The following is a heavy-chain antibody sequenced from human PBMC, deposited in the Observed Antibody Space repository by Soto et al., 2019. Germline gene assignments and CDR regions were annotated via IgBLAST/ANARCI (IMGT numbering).Heavy chain of an antibody. CDR1: GGSISSVYDC. D-gene: IGHD7-27*01. Sequence: QVQLQESGPILVKPSQTLSLTCTVSGGSISSVYDCWSWIRQSPDKGLEWIGHIYNGGTTYNNPSLTXRXTXSXXTSKNRFSLQLRSVTAADTAVYFCARGPSGDKVDFWGQGTLVTVSS. CDR3: ARGPSGDKVDF. CDR2: IYNGGTT. J-gene: IGHJ4*02. V-gene: IGHV4-30-4*01.